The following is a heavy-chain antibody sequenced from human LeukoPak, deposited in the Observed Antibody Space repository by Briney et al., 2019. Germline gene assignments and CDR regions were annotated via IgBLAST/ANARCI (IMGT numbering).Heavy chain of an antibody. CDR2: INHSRST. D-gene: IGHD6-6*01. J-gene: IGHJ5*02. CDR1: GGSFSGYY. CDR3: ARGAYSSSSGSNWFDP. V-gene: IGHV4-34*01. Sequence: SETLSLTCAVYGGSFSGYYWSWIRQPPGKGLEWIGEINHSRSTNYNPSLKSRVTISVDTSKNQFSLKLSSVTAADTAVYYCARGAYSSSSGSNWFDPWGQGTLVTVSS.